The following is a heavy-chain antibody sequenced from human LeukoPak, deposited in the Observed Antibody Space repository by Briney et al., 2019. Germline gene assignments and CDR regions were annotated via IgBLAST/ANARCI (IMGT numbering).Heavy chain of an antibody. D-gene: IGHD3-10*01. V-gene: IGHV4-59*08. CDR3: ARRRGDYGSGEFDY. Sequence: SETLSLTCTVSGGSISGYYWNWVRQSPGKGLECIGYIYYSGSTNYNPSLKSRVTISVDTSKNQFSLKLYSVTAADTAVYYCARRRGDYGSGEFDYWGQGTLATVSS. J-gene: IGHJ4*02. CDR1: GGSISGYY. CDR2: IYYSGST.